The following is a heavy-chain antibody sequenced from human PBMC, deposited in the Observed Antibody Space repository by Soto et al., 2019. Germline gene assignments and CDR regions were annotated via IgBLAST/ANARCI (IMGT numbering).Heavy chain of an antibody. CDR3: ATDHHSSSYNWFDP. CDR2: FDPEDGET. D-gene: IGHD6-13*01. J-gene: IGHJ5*02. CDR1: GYTLTELS. V-gene: IGHV1-24*01. Sequence: ASVKVSCKVSGYTLTELSMHWVRQAPGKGLEWMGGFDPEDGETIYAQKFQGRVTMTEDTSTDTAYMELSSLRSEDTAVYYCATDHHSSSYNWFDPWGQGTLVTVSS.